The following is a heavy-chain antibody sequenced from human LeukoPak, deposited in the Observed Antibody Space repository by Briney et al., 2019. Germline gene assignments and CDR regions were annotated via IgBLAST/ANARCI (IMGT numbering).Heavy chain of an antibody. D-gene: IGHD5-24*01. CDR2: VYYSGST. J-gene: IGHJ3*02. V-gene: IGHV4-59*01. CDR1: GGSISSYY. CDR3: AREMATIKDALGI. Sequence: SETLSLTCTVSGGSISSYYWSWVRQPPGKGLEWIGYVYYSGSTNYNPSLKSRVTISVDTSKNQFSLKLSSVTAADTAVYYCAREMATIKDALGIWGQGTMVTVSS.